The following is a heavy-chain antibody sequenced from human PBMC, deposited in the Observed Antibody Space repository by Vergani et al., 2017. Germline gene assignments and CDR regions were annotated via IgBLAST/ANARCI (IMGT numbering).Heavy chain of an antibody. CDR2: INPDSGGT. CDR3: SGGSVRELLGFDY. Sequence: QVQLVQSGTEVKNPGASVKVSCKASGYTFTVSDHYIPWVRQAPGKGLEGMGRINPDSGGTNYAQKFRGRVTLTRDTSITTAYMELRTLTSDATAVYFCSGGSVRELLGFDYWGQGTLVTVSS. D-gene: IGHD1-7*01. J-gene: IGHJ4*02. CDR1: GYTFTVSDHY. V-gene: IGHV1-2*06.